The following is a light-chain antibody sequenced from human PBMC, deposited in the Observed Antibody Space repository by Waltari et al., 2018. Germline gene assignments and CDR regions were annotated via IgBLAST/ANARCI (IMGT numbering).Light chain of an antibody. CDR1: QGIDNL. Sequence: DIQMTQSPSSLSAFVGDTVTITCQASQGIDNLLNWYQRKPGKAPKLLIYRASSLQSGIPSRFSGSGSGTVFILTIRSLQPEDFATYYCQQGYTYPRTFGQGTRVEMK. J-gene: IGKJ1*01. V-gene: IGKV1-39*01. CDR2: RAS. CDR3: QQGYTYPRT.